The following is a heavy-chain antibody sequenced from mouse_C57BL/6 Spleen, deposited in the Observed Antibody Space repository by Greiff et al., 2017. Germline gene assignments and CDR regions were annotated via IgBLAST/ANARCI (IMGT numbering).Heavy chain of an antibody. J-gene: IGHJ2*01. V-gene: IGHV14-2*01. Sequence: VQLQQSGAELVKPGASVKLSCTASGFNIKDYYMHWVKQRPEQGLEWIGRIDPEDGDTKYAPKFTGKATITADTSSTTAYLRLSSLTSKDTAVDYGARCGNYEGVYFDYWGQGTTLTVSS. CDR1: GFNIKDYY. D-gene: IGHD2-1*01. CDR2: IDPEDGDT. CDR3: ARCGNYEGVYFDY.